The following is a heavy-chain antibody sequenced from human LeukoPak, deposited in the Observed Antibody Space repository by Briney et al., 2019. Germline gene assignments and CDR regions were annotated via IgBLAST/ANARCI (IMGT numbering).Heavy chain of an antibody. CDR3: ARDQGEGLDI. J-gene: IGHJ3*02. V-gene: IGHV4-59*01. CDR1: GGSISSYY. D-gene: IGHD1-26*01. Sequence: PSETLSLTCTVSGGSISSYYWNCIRQPPGKGLEWIGYIYYSETTSYNPSLKSRVSISVDTSKNQISLKLSSVTAADTAVYYCARDQGEGLDIWGQGTMVTVSS. CDR2: IYYSETT.